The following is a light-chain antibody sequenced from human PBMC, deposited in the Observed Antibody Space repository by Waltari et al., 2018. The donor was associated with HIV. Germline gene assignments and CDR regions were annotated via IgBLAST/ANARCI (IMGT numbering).Light chain of an antibody. Sequence: EIVMTQSPPILSVSPGQRVTLSCRASQSISAKVAWYQQRPGQAPRLLIYEAATRPTGIPARFSGSGSGTEFTLTISSLQSEDFATYFCQQYDSGPRGITFGQGTMLEIK. CDR3: QQYDSGPRGIT. CDR1: QSISAK. J-gene: IGKJ2*01. V-gene: IGKV3-15*01. CDR2: EAA.